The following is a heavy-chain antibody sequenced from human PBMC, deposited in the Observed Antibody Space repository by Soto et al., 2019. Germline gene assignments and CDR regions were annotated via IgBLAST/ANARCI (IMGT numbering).Heavy chain of an antibody. CDR2: IYPGDSDT. Sequence: LGESLKISCKGSGYSFTSYWIGWVRQMPGKGLEWMGIIYPGDSDTRYSPSFQGQVTISADKSISTAYLQWSSLKASDTAMYYCARQDSGSESYYLWFDPWGPGTQVTVSS. D-gene: IGHD3-10*01. CDR3: ARQDSGSESYYLWFDP. V-gene: IGHV5-51*01. CDR1: GYSFTSYW. J-gene: IGHJ5*02.